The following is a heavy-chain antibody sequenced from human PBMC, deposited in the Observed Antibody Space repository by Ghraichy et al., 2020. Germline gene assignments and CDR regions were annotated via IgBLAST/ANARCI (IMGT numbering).Heavy chain of an antibody. V-gene: IGHV4-30-2*01. D-gene: IGHD2-15*01. Sequence: SETLSLTCTVSNGSISSAPYSWNWFRQPPGEGLQWIGNIRHSGYTSYNPSLQGRVLVSIDISKNQFSRKLTSVTAADTAVYYCARQGYWDAFDLWGQGTMVTVSS. CDR2: IRHSGYT. J-gene: IGHJ3*01. CDR1: NGSISSAPYS. CDR3: ARQGYWDAFDL.